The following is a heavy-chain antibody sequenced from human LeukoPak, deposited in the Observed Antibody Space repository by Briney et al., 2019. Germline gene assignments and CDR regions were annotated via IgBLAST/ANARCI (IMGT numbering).Heavy chain of an antibody. D-gene: IGHD3-22*01. Sequence: SETLSLTCTVSGGSISSYYWSWIRQPPGKGLEWIGYIYYSGSTNYSPSLKSRVTISVDTSKNQFSLKLSSVTAADAAVYYCARGDTMIGDLDYWGQGTLVTVSS. CDR2: IYYSGST. CDR1: GGSISSYY. CDR3: ARGDTMIGDLDY. V-gene: IGHV4-59*01. J-gene: IGHJ4*02.